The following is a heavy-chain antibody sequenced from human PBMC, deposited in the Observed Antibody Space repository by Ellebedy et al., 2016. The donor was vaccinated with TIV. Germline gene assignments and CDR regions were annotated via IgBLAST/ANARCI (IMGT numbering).Heavy chain of an antibody. J-gene: IGHJ4*02. CDR3: VARYGSGSYYRDF. CDR1: GFTFSSYA. D-gene: IGHD3-10*01. V-gene: IGHV3-64D*06. CDR2: ISSNGGST. Sequence: PGGSLRLSCSASGFTFSSYAMLWVRQAPEKRLEYVSIISSNGGSTFYADSVKGRFTISRDNSKNTLYLQMSTLRAEDTAVYYCVARYGSGSYYRDFWGQGTLVTVSS.